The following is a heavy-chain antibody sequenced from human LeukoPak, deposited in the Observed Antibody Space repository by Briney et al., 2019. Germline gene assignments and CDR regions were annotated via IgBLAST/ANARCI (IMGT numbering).Heavy chain of an antibody. V-gene: IGHV4-39*01. CDR1: GGSISSSSYY. D-gene: IGHD3-22*01. CDR3: AGSTYYYDSSGYHLDY. J-gene: IGHJ4*02. Sequence: SETLSLTCTVSGGSISSSSYYWGWIRQPPGKGLEWIGSIYYSGSTYYNPSLKSRVTISVDTSKNQFSLKLSSVTAADTAVYYCAGSTYYYDSSGYHLDYWGQGTLVTVSS. CDR2: IYYSGST.